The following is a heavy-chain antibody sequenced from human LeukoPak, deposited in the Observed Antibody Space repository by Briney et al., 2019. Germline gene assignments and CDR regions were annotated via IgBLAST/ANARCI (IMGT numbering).Heavy chain of an antibody. CDR1: GFTVSSNY. D-gene: IGHD4-17*01. Sequence: GGSLRLSCAASGFTVSSNYMSWVRQAPGKGLEWVSVIYSDGRTYYADSVKGRFTISRDNSKNTLHLQMNSLRAEDTAVYYCAREGGGDYGDYLRYWGQGTLVTVSS. V-gene: IGHV3-66*01. CDR2: IYSDGRT. J-gene: IGHJ4*02. CDR3: AREGGGDYGDYLRY.